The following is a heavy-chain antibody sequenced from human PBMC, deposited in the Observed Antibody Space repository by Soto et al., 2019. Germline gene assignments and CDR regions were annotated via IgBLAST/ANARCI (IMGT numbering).Heavy chain of an antibody. CDR1: GGSISSSSYY. CDR3: ARRRIAEDYYYGMDV. J-gene: IGHJ6*02. Sequence: NPSETLSLTCTGSGGSISSSSYYWGWIRQPPGKGLEWIGSIYYSGSTYYNPSLKSRVTISVDTSKNQFSLKLSSVTAADTAVYYCARRRIAEDYYYGMDVWGQGTTVTVSS. CDR2: IYYSGST. V-gene: IGHV4-39*01. D-gene: IGHD6-13*01.